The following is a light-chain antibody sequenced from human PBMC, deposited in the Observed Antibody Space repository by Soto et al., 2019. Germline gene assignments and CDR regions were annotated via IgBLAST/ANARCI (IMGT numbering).Light chain of an antibody. CDR3: SSFAGSNFPE. V-gene: IGLV2-8*01. CDR2: EVS. Sequence: QSVLTQPPSASGSPGQSVTISCTGTSSGIGDYNYVSWYQQHPGKAPKLIIYEVSKRPSGVPDRFSGSKSGNTASLTVSGLQAEDEADYYCSSFAGSNFPEFGGGTKLTVL. J-gene: IGLJ2*01. CDR1: SSGIGDYNY.